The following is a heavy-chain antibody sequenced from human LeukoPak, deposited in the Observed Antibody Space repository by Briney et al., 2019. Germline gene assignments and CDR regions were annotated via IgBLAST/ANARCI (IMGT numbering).Heavy chain of an antibody. J-gene: IGHJ6*03. V-gene: IGHV4-59*01. CDR2: IYYSGST. D-gene: IGHD2-15*01. CDR3: ARTSEGYCSGGNCWDYSYYMGV. CDR1: GGSISSYY. Sequence: SETLSLTCTVSGGSISSYYWSWIRQPPGKGLEWIGYIYYSGSTNYNPSLKSRVTISVDTSKNQFSLKLSSVTAADTAVYYCARTSEGYCSGGNCWDYSYYMGVWGKGTTVTVSS.